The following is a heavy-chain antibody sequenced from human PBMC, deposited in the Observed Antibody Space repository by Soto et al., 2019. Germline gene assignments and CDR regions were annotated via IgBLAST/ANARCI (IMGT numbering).Heavy chain of an antibody. V-gene: IGHV3-30-3*01. CDR3: ATEDESSGHAGTFQH. J-gene: IGHJ1*01. CDR1: GFIFSTYV. CDR2: ISKEGNK. Sequence: QVQLVESGGDVVQPGRSLRLSCAASGFIFSTYVMHWVRQAPGKGLAWVALISKEGNKQYADSVKDRFTVSRDNSKSNLNLEMNSLRVEDTATYYCATEDESSGHAGTFQHWGQGTLVSVSP. D-gene: IGHD3-22*01.